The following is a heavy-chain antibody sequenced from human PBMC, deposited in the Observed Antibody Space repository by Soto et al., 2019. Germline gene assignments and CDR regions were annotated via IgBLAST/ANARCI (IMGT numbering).Heavy chain of an antibody. CDR3: ARQRTSVVTQAYFDV. Sequence: PSETRSSSCTVTLDSVRSISCYWGWIRHPPGKGLEWIGSIYYSGSTYNNPSLRSRVSMSIDTSKDQFSLKLKSVTAADTALYFCARQRTSVVTQAYFDVWGPGSLVTVSS. D-gene: IGHD2-21*02. CDR1: LDSVRSISCY. V-gene: IGHV4-39*01. J-gene: IGHJ4*02. CDR2: IYYSGST.